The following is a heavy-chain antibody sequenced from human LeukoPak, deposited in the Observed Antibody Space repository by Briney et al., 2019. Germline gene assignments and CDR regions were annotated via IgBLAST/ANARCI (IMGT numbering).Heavy chain of an antibody. CDR2: VYYSGTT. Sequence: SETLSLTCIVSGYSISSGYSWGWIRQPPGKGLEWIGSVYYSGTTSYNPSLKSRVTISVDMSKNHFSLRLRSVTAADTAMYYCARGTLYRGWSYYLDFWGQGSQVTVSS. V-gene: IGHV4-38-2*02. CDR1: GYSISSGYS. J-gene: IGHJ4*02. CDR3: ARGTLYRGWSYYLDF. D-gene: IGHD6-19*01.